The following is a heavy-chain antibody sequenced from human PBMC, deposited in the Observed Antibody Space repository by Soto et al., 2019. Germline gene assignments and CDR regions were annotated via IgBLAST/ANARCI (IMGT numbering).Heavy chain of an antibody. D-gene: IGHD2-8*02. J-gene: IGHJ4*02. CDR2: INPDSGAT. Sequence: HEHLVQSGAEVKRPGASLKVSCKASGYSFTGYYIHWVRQAPGQGLEWMGRINPDSGATNYAQNFPGRVTLTSDTSISTASMDLTSLTSDDTAVYYCARGDYGTGGYPFPYFDYWGQGTLVIVSS. CDR3: ARGDYGTGGYPFPYFDY. V-gene: IGHV1-2*06. CDR1: GYSFTGYY.